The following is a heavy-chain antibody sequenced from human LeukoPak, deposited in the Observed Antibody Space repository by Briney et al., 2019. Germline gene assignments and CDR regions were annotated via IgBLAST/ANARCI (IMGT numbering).Heavy chain of an antibody. D-gene: IGHD4-11*01. Sequence: GGSLILSCAASGFAFNTYWIHWVRQIPGKGLVWVSRINGDGSSTAYADSVKGRFTISRDNAKNTLYLQMNSLRAEDTAVYYCAREKGSSNYDSWGQGTLVTVSS. CDR2: INGDGSST. CDR3: AREKGSSNYDS. V-gene: IGHV3-74*03. CDR1: GFAFNTYW. J-gene: IGHJ5*01.